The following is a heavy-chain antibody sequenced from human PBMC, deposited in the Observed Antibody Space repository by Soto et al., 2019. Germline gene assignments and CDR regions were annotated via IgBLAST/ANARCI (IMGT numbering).Heavy chain of an antibody. CDR1: GFTLSNYA. CDR3: AKDPLYGLDV. CDR2: ISVSGGST. J-gene: IGHJ6*02. V-gene: IGHV3-23*01. Sequence: EVQLLESGGGLVQPGGSLRLSGAASGFTLSNYAMTWVRQAPGKGLEWVSRISVSGGSTNDADSVKGRFTISRDTSKNTLYLQLNSLRADDTAVYYCAKDPLYGLDVWGQGTTVTFAS.